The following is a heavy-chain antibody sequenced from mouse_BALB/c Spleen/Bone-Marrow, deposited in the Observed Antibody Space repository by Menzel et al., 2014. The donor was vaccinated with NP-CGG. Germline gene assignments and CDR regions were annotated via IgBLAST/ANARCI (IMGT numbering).Heavy chain of an antibody. J-gene: IGHJ3*01. Sequence: QVQLQQSGAELMKPGASVKISCKATGYTFSSYWIEWVKQRPGHGLEWIGEILPGSGSTNYNGKFKGKATFTADTSSNTAYMQLSSLTSEDSAVYYCARDGNYGAYWGQGTLVTVSA. CDR2: ILPGSGST. D-gene: IGHD2-1*01. V-gene: IGHV1-9*01. CDR1: GYTFSSYW. CDR3: ARDGNYGAY.